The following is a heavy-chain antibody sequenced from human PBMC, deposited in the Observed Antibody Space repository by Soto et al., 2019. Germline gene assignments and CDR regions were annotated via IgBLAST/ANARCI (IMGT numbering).Heavy chain of an antibody. Sequence: EVQLVESGGGLVQADRSLRLSCAASGFSFDEYAMHWVRQAPGRGLEWVSGISWNSGNLDYADSVKGRFTISRDNAKNSLYLQMNSLRPEDTALYFCAKDKSTGEYSYYRYMDVWGKGTTVTVSS. J-gene: IGHJ6*03. CDR3: AKDKSTGEYSYYRYMDV. CDR2: ISWNSGNL. V-gene: IGHV3-9*01. D-gene: IGHD4-17*01. CDR1: GFSFDEYA.